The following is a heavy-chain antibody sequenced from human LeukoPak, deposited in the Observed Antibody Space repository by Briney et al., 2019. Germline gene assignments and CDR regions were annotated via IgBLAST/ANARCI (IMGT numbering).Heavy chain of an antibody. D-gene: IGHD3-3*01. J-gene: IGHJ4*02. CDR3: ARAPLRFLEWLLAY. Sequence: GGSLRLSCAASGFTFSSYAMHWVRQAPGKGLEWVAVISYDGSNKYYADSVKGRFTISRDNSKNTLYLQMNSLRAEDTAVYYCARAPLRFLEWLLAYWGQGTLVTVSS. CDR1: GFTFSSYA. CDR2: ISYDGSNK. V-gene: IGHV3-30-3*01.